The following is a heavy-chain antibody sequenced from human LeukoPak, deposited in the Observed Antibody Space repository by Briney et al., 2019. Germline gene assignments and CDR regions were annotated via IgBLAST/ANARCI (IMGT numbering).Heavy chain of an antibody. CDR1: GFTFGDYA. CDR3: AKNGDRGAYCTRGTCYPYFYYYMDV. D-gene: IGHD2-15*01. CDR2: IRSKAYGGTT. V-gene: IGHV3-49*03. J-gene: IGHJ6*03. Sequence: GGSLRLSCTASGFTFGDYAMSWFRQAPGKGLEWVGFIRSKAYGGTTEYAASVEGRFTISRDDSKSIAYLQMNSLKTEDTAIYYCAKNGDRGAYCTRGTCYPYFYYYMDVWGKGTTVTI.